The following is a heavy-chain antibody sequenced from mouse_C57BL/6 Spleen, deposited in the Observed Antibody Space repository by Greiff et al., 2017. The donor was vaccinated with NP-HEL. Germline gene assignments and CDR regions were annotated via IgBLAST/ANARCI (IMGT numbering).Heavy chain of an antibody. CDR3: ARQRNYDYRPYAMDY. J-gene: IGHJ4*01. D-gene: IGHD2-4*01. CDR1: GFTFSSYT. Sequence: DVMLVESGGGLVKPGGSLKLSCAASGFTFSSYTMSWVRQTPEKRLEWVATISGGGGNTYYPDSVKGRFTISRDNAKNNLYLQMSSLRSEDTALYYCARQRNYDYRPYAMDYWGQGTSVTVSS. V-gene: IGHV5-9*01. CDR2: ISGGGGNT.